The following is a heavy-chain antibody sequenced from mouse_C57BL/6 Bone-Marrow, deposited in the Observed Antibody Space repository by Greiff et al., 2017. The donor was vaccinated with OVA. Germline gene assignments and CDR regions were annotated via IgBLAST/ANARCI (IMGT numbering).Heavy chain of an antibody. CDR3: LPGYWYFDV. CDR1: GYTFTDYE. J-gene: IGHJ1*03. V-gene: IGHV1-15*01. CDR2: IDPETGGT. Sequence: VQLVESGAELVRPGASVTLSCKASGYTFTDYEMHWVKQTPVHGLEWIGAIDPETGGTAYNQKFKGKAILTADKSSSTAYMELRSLTSEDSAVYYCLPGYWYFDVWGTGTTVTVSS.